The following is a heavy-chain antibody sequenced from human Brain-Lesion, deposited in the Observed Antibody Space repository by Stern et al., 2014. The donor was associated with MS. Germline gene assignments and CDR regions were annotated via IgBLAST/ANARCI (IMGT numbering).Heavy chain of an antibody. CDR1: GYTFTGYY. V-gene: IGHV1-2*04. J-gene: IGHJ4*02. Sequence: QVQLGQSGAEVKKPGASVKVSCKASGYTFTGYYMHWVRPAPGQGLEWMGWINPKSGGTNYAQKFQGWVTMTRDTSINTAYMELSRLRSDDTAVYYCATYYYDSTGYNDFWGQGTLVTVSS. CDR2: INPKSGGT. CDR3: ATYYYDSTGYNDF. D-gene: IGHD3-22*01.